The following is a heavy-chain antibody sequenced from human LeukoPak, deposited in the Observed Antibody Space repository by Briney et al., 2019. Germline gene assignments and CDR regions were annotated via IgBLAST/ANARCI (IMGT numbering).Heavy chain of an antibody. V-gene: IGHV3-21*01. J-gene: IGHJ5*02. CDR2: ISSSNSYI. Sequence: PGGSLRLSCAASGFTFSSYSMNWVRQAPGKGLEWVSSISSSNSYIYYADSVKGRFTISRDNAKNSLYLQMNSLRAEDTAVYYCARDLRKESHYDFWSGYSRGSDWFDPWGQGTLVTVSS. D-gene: IGHD3-3*01. CDR1: GFTFSSYS. CDR3: ARDLRKESHYDFWSGYSRGSDWFDP.